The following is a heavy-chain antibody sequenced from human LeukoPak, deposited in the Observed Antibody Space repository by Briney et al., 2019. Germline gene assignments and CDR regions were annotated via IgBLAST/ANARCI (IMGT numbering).Heavy chain of an antibody. CDR1: GFTFSSYA. V-gene: IGHV3-23*01. Sequence: PGGSLRLSWAAAGFTFSSYAMSWVRQAPGKGLEWVSAISGSGGSTYYADSVKGRFTISRDNSKNTLYLQMNSLRAEDTAVYYCARDRFSVTGIYGYWGQGTLVTVSS. CDR2: ISGSGGST. CDR3: ARDRFSVTGIYGY. D-gene: IGHD3-10*01. J-gene: IGHJ4*02.